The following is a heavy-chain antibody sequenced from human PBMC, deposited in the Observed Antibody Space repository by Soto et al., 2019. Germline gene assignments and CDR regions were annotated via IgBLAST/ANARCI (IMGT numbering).Heavy chain of an antibody. J-gene: IGHJ4*02. CDR2: MNPNSGNT. D-gene: IGHD4-17*01. V-gene: IGHV1-8*02. CDR3: ARGNSDGDYSFDY. Sequence: ASVKGSCKASGYTFTSYGISWVRKAPGQGLEWMGWMNPNSGNTGYAQKFQGRVTMTRNTSISTAYMELSSLRSEDTAVYYCARGNSDGDYSFDYWGQGTLVTVSS. CDR1: GYTFTSYG.